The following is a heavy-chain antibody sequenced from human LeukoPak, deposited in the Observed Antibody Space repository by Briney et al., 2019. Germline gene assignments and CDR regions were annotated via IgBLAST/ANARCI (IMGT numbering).Heavy chain of an antibody. Sequence: ASVKVSCKASGYTFTSYYMHWVRQAPGQGLEWMGIINPSGGSTSYAQKFQGRVTMTRDMSTSTVYMELSSLRSEDTAVYYCTRRGLELLDYWGQGTLVTVSS. CDR3: TRRGLELLDY. D-gene: IGHD1-26*01. J-gene: IGHJ4*02. CDR1: GYTFTSYY. V-gene: IGHV1-46*01. CDR2: INPSGGST.